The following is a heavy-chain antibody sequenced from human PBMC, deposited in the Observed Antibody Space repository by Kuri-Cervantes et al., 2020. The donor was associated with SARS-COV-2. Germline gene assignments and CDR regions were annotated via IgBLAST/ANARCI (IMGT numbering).Heavy chain of an antibody. CDR3: AGLLGFDP. CDR2: IYTSGST. Sequence: GSLRLSCAVYGGSFSGYYWSWIRQPAGKGLEWIGRIYTSGSTNYNPSLKSRVTISVDTSKNQFSLKLSSVTAADTAVYYCAGLLGFDPWGQGTLVTVSS. CDR1: GGSFSGYY. J-gene: IGHJ5*02. D-gene: IGHD2-8*02. V-gene: IGHV4-59*10.